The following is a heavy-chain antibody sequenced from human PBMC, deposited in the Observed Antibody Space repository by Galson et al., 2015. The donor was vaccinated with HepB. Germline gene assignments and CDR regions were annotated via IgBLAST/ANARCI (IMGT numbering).Heavy chain of an antibody. CDR1: GYSFTSYW. J-gene: IGHJ3*02. CDR3: ARQRWGSGYYDSSGYYPDAFDI. CDR2: IYPGDSDT. D-gene: IGHD3-22*01. Sequence: QSGAEVKKPGESLKISCKGSGYSFTSYWIGWVRQMPGKGLEWMGIIYPGDSDTRYSPSFQGQVTISADKSISTAYLQWSSLKASDTAMYYCARQRWGSGYYDSSGYYPDAFDIWGQGTMVTVSS. V-gene: IGHV5-51*01.